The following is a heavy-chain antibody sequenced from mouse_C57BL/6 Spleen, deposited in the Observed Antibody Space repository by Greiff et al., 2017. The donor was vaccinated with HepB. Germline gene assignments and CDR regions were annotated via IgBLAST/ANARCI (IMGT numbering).Heavy chain of an antibody. Sequence: VQLQESGAELVKPGASVKISCKASGYAFSSYWMNWVKQRPGKGLEWIGQIYPGDGDTNYNGKFKGKATLTADKSSSTAYMQLSSLTSEDSAVYFCANYDYDGAWFAYWGQGTLVTVSA. D-gene: IGHD2-4*01. CDR3: ANYDYDGAWFAY. J-gene: IGHJ3*01. V-gene: IGHV1-80*01. CDR1: GYAFSSYW. CDR2: IYPGDGDT.